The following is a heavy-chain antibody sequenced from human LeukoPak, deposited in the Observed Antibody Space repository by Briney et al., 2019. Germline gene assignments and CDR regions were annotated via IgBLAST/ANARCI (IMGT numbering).Heavy chain of an antibody. V-gene: IGHV3-30-3*01. CDR3: ARAVAAIGGYNDY. D-gene: IGHD5-12*01. Sequence: PGGSLRLSCAASGFTFSSYAMHWVRQAPGKGLEWVAVISYDGSNKYYADSVKGRFTISRDNSKNTLYLQMNSLRAEDTAVYYRARAVAAIGGYNDYWGQGTLVTVSS. J-gene: IGHJ4*02. CDR1: GFTFSSYA. CDR2: ISYDGSNK.